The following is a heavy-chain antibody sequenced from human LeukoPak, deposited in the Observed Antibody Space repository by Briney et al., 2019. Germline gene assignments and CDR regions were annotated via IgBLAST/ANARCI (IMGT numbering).Heavy chain of an antibody. CDR3: ARGHYYGSGSYFGYFDY. V-gene: IGHV4-59*01. CDR2: IYYSGST. J-gene: IGHJ4*02. D-gene: IGHD3-10*01. CDR1: GGSISSYY. Sequence: PSETLSLTCTVSGGSISSYYWSWLRQPPGKGLEWIGYIYYSGSTNYNPSLKSRVTISVDTSKNQFSLKLSSVTAADTAVYYCARGHYYGSGSYFGYFDYWGQGTLVTVSS.